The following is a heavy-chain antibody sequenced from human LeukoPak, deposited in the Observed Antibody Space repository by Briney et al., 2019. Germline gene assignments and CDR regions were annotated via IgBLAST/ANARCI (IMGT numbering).Heavy chain of an antibody. CDR3: ARVVSGYVVWGGFEY. CDR1: GYTFTGYY. Sequence: ASVKVSCKASGYTFTGYYMHWVRQAPGQGLEWMGWINPNSGGTNYAQKFQGRVTITADKSTSTAYMELSRLRSDDTAVYYCARVVSGYVVWGGFEYWGQGTLVTVSS. D-gene: IGHD5-12*01. V-gene: IGHV1-2*02. CDR2: INPNSGGT. J-gene: IGHJ4*02.